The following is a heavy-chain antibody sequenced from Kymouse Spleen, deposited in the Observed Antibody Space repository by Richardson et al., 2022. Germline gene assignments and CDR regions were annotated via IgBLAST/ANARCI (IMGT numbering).Heavy chain of an antibody. CDR2: IWYDGSNK. CDR1: GFTFSSYG. Sequence: QVQLVESGGGVVQPGRSLRLSCAASGFTFSSYGMHWVRQAPGKGLEWVAVIWYDGSNKYYADSVKGRFTISRDNSKNTLYLQMNSLRAEDTAVYYCARDSSFVDIVATIGYYYYGMDVWGQGTTVTVSS. D-gene: IGHD5-12*01. J-gene: IGHJ6*02. V-gene: IGHV3-33*01. CDR3: ARDSSFVDIVATIGYYYYGMDV.